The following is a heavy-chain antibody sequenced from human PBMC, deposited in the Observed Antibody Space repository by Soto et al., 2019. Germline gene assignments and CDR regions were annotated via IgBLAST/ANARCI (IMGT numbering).Heavy chain of an antibody. D-gene: IGHD2-2*01. CDR2: ISYDGSNK. J-gene: IGHJ4*02. CDR1: GFTFSSYA. Sequence: GGSLRLSCAASGFTFSSYAMHWVRQAPGKGLEWVAVISYDGSNKYYADSVKGRLTISRDNSKNTLYLQMNSLRAEDTAVYYCATGLGYCSSTSCYHETGPPYWGQGTLVTVSS. CDR3: ATGLGYCSSTSCYHETGPPY. V-gene: IGHV3-30-3*01.